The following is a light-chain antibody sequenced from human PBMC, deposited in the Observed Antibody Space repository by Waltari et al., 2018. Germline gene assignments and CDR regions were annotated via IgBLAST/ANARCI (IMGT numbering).Light chain of an antibody. CDR3: QQHHNWPPIT. Sequence: EIVMTQSPATLSVSPGERVTLSCRASQSIKSSVAWYQQKPGQAPRRLIYGAPTRATGVPGRFSGSGSGTEFTLTISSLQSEDFAVYYCQQHHNWPPITFGQGTRLEIK. J-gene: IGKJ5*01. V-gene: IGKV3-15*01. CDR2: GAP. CDR1: QSIKSS.